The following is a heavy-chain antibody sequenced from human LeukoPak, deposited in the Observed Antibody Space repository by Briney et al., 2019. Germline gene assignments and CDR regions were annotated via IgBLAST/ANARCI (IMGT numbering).Heavy chain of an antibody. J-gene: IGHJ5*02. D-gene: IGHD5-18*01. CDR3: ARSRGRIQPYRFDP. CDR2: IYYSGST. Sequence: SETLSLTCTVSGGSISSYYWSWIRQPPGKGLEWIGYIYYSGSTNYNPSLKSRVTISVDTSKNQFSLKLSSVTAADTAVYYCARSRGRIQPYRFDPWGQGTLVTVSS. CDR1: GGSISSYY. V-gene: IGHV4-59*01.